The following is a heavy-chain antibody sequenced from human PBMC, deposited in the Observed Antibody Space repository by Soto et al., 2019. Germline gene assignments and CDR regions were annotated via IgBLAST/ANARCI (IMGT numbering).Heavy chain of an antibody. CDR3: ERDRMKGVDIVATMPTHYYYYGMDV. V-gene: IGHV1-18*01. J-gene: IGHJ6*04. Sequence: GASVKVSCKSSGYTFTSYGISWVRQAPGQGVEWMGRISAYNGNTNYAQKLQGRVTMTTDTSTSTAYMELRSLRSDDTAVYYCERDRMKGVDIVATMPTHYYYYGMDVWGEGTTVTVSS. CDR1: GYTFTSYG. CDR2: ISAYNGNT. D-gene: IGHD5-12*01.